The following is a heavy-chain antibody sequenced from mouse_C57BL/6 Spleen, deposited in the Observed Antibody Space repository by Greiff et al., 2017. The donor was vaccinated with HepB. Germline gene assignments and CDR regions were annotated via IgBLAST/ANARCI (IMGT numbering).Heavy chain of an antibody. CDR1: GFTFSDYG. J-gene: IGHJ1*03. D-gene: IGHD1-1*01. CDR3: GRITTVVSPWYFDV. CDR2: ISSGSSTI. V-gene: IGHV5-17*01. Sequence: EVQRVESGGGLVKPGGSLKLSCAASGFTFSDYGMHWVRQAPEKGLEWVAYISSGSSTIYYADTVKGRFTISRDNAKNTLFLQMTSLRSEDTAMYYCGRITTVVSPWYFDVWGTGTTVTVSS.